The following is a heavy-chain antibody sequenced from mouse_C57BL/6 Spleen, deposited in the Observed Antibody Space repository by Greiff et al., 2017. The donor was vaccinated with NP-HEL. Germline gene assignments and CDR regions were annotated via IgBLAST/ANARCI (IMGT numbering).Heavy chain of an antibody. CDR3: TRKGGGDYGSSYAY. CDR1: GYTFTDYE. CDR2: IDPETGGT. D-gene: IGHD1-1*01. J-gene: IGHJ3*01. V-gene: IGHV1-15*01. Sequence: QVQLQESGAELVRPGASVTLSCKASGYTFTDYEMHWVKQTPVHGLEWIGAIDPETGGTAYNQKFKGKAILTADKSSSTAYMELRSLTSEDSAVYYCTRKGGGDYGSSYAYWGQGTLVTVSA.